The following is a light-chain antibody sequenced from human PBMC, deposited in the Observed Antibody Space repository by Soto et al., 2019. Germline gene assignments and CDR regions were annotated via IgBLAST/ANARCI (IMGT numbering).Light chain of an antibody. V-gene: IGKV3-15*01. Sequence: EIVLTQSQGTLSLSLGERATLSFRASQSVSSSYLAWYQQKPGQAPRLLMFRTSSRATGFPARFSGRGSGTEFNLTISSLQSEDFGVYYCQQYNNWPRATFGGGTKVDIK. CDR1: QSVSSSY. J-gene: IGKJ4*01. CDR3: QQYNNWPRAT. CDR2: RTS.